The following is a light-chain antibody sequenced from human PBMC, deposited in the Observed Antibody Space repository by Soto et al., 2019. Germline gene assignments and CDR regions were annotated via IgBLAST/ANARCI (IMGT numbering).Light chain of an antibody. CDR1: SSDIGSNY. V-gene: IGLV1-47*01. J-gene: IGLJ1*01. Sequence: QSVVTQPPSASGTPGQRVTISCSGSSSDIGSNYVYWFQQLPGTAPKLLIYRNNQRPSGVPDRFSGSKSGTSASLAISGLRSEDEADYYCAAWDASLSGPYVFGTGPRSPS. CDR2: RNN. CDR3: AAWDASLSGPYV.